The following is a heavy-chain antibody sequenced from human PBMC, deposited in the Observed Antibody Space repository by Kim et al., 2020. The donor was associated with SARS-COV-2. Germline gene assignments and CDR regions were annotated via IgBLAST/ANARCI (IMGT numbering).Heavy chain of an antibody. D-gene: IGHD6-19*01. CDR2: ISSSGSYT. CDR3: ARVLTSGWSYFDY. Sequence: GGSLRLSCAASGFTFSSYSMNWVRQAPGKGLEWISSISSSGSYTYYADSMKGRFTISRDNARASLYLQMNSLRAEDTAVYYCARVLTSGWSYFDYWGQGTLVTVSS. V-gene: IGHV3-21*01. CDR1: GFTFSSYS. J-gene: IGHJ4*02.